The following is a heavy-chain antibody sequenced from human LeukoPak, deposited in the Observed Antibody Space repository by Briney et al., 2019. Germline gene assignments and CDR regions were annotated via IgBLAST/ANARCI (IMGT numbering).Heavy chain of an antibody. Sequence: SETLSLTCTVSGGSISSGDYYWSWIRQPPGKGLEWIGYIYYSGSTYYNPSLKSRVTISVDTSKNQFSLKLSSVTAADTAVYYCARGLAGWNPFDYWGQGTLVTVSS. V-gene: IGHV4-30-4*08. CDR1: GGSISSGDYY. J-gene: IGHJ4*02. CDR3: ARGLAGWNPFDY. CDR2: IYYSGST. D-gene: IGHD1-1*01.